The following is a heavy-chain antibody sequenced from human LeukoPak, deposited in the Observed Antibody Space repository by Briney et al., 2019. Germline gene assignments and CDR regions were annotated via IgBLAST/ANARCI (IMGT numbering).Heavy chain of an antibody. Sequence: SETLSLTCTVSGGSISSSSYYWGWIRQPPGKGLEWIGSIYYSGSTYYNPSLKSRVTISVGTSKNQFSLKLSSVTAADTAVYYCARRKYSSSWYFDYWGQGTLVTVSS. V-gene: IGHV4-39*01. CDR2: IYYSGST. D-gene: IGHD6-13*01. CDR1: GGSISSSSYY. CDR3: ARRKYSSSWYFDY. J-gene: IGHJ4*02.